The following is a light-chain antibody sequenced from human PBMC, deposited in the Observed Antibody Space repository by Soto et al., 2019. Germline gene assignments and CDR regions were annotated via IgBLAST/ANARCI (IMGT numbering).Light chain of an antibody. CDR3: QQYGSSGT. CDR1: QSVSNNY. Sequence: EIVLTQSPGTLSLSPGERATLSCMTSQSVSNNYLAWYQQKPGQAPRLLIYGASTRATGIPARFSGSGSGTDFTLTISRLEPEDFAVYYCQQYGSSGTFGQGTKVDIK. V-gene: IGKV3-20*01. J-gene: IGKJ1*01. CDR2: GAS.